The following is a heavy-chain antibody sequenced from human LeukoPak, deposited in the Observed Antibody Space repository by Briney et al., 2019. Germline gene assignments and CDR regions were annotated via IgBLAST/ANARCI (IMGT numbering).Heavy chain of an antibody. Sequence: GGSLRLSCAASGFIFSTYGVYWVRQAPGKGLEWVAFIRHDGSIKNYADSVKGRSTISRDNSKHTLYLQMNSLRAEDTAVYYCAKDSLADIDYWGQGTLVTVSS. J-gene: IGHJ4*02. CDR1: GFIFSTYG. CDR3: AKDSLADIDY. V-gene: IGHV3-30*02. CDR2: IRHDGSIK. D-gene: IGHD3-16*01.